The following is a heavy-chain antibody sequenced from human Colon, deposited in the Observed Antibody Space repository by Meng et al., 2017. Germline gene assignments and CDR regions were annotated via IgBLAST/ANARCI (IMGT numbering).Heavy chain of an antibody. CDR1: GFIFSDYA. V-gene: IGHV3-30*01. J-gene: IGHJ4*02. CDR3: TMISENPVATHASLSHDY. D-gene: IGHD3-16*01. CDR2: ISYDGTEK. Sequence: GGSLRLSCAASGFIFSDYALHWVRQPPGKGLEWLTVISYDGTEKYYADSVKGRFTISGDDSKSTLFLQMNSLRVEDTAVYYCTMISENPVATHASLSHDYWGQGTLVTVSS.